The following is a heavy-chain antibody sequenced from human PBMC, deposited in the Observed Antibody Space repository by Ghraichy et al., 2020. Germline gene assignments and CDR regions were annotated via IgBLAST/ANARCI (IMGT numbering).Heavy chain of an antibody. J-gene: IGHJ3*01. CDR1: GGSISSGTYY. Sequence: SETLSLTCGVSGGSISSGTYYWSWIRQPAGKGLEWIGRYHTSGRTNYNPSLRGRVTISVDTSRNRFSLKLTSVTAADTAVYYCARDWPTVIDAFDVWGQGTMVTVSS. D-gene: IGHD4-17*01. V-gene: IGHV4-61*02. CDR2: YHTSGRT. CDR3: ARDWPTVIDAFDV.